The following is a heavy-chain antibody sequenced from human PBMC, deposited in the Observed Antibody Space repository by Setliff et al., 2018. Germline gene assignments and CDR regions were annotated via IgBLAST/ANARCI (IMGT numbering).Heavy chain of an antibody. D-gene: IGHD5-18*01. Sequence: GASVKVSCKASGYTFTSYGISWVRQAPGQGLEWMGWISAYNGNTNYAQKLQGRVTMTEDTSTDTAYMELSSLRSEDTAVYYCATSVSWIQLVLYPQGHPEPFDYWGQGTLVTVSS. CDR1: GYTFTSYG. CDR3: ATSVSWIQLVLYPQGHPEPFDY. V-gene: IGHV1-18*01. CDR2: ISAYNGNT. J-gene: IGHJ4*02.